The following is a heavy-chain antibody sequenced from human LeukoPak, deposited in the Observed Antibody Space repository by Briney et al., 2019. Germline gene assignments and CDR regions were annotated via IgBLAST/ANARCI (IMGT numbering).Heavy chain of an antibody. CDR3: ASRAVTTGVYYFDY. CDR2: IYYSGST. J-gene: IGHJ4*02. D-gene: IGHD4-17*01. V-gene: IGHV4-59*01. Sequence: KPSETLSLTCTVSGGSISSYYWSWIRQPPGKGLEWIGYIYYSGSTNYNPSLKSRVTISVDTSKNQFSLKLSSVTAADTAVYYCASRAVTTGVYYFDYWSQGTLVTVSS. CDR1: GGSISSYY.